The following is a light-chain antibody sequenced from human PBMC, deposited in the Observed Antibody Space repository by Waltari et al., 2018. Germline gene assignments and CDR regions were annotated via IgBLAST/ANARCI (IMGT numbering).Light chain of an antibody. CDR3: QQYNNWPPLFT. V-gene: IGKV3-15*01. Sequence: EIVMTQSPDTLSVSPGERATLSCRASQSVSSNLAWYQQKPGQAPRLLIYGASTRATGIPARFSGSGFGTEFTLTISSLQSEDFAVYYCQQYNNWPPLFTFGPGTKVDIK. CDR2: GAS. CDR1: QSVSSN. J-gene: IGKJ3*01.